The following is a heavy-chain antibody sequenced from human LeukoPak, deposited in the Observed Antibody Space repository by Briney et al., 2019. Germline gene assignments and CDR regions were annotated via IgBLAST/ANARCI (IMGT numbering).Heavy chain of an antibody. CDR3: ARLRGYTQYRSFDY. CDR1: GSAFTSYW. J-gene: IGHJ4*02. CDR2: IYPGDSDT. V-gene: IGHV5-51*01. D-gene: IGHD5-24*01. Sequence: FSCKGSGSAFTSYWIGWGRQLPGKGLEWMEIIYPGDSDTRYSPSFQGQITISADKSTITAYLQWSSLKASDTAMYYCARLRGYTQYRSFDYWGRGTVVTVS.